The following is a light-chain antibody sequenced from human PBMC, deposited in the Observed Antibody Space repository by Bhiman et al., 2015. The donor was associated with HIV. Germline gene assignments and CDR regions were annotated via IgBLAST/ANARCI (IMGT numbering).Light chain of an antibody. CDR2: DVT. V-gene: IGLV2-11*01. CDR1: SSDVNGFKY. J-gene: IGLJ1*01. Sequence: QSALTQPRSVSGSPGQSVTISCTGTSSDVNGFKYVSWYQHHPGKAPKLMIFDVTKRPSGVPDRISGSKSGNTASLTISGLQAADEADYYCSSYTSSDTLVFGPGTEVSVL. CDR3: SSYTSSDTLV.